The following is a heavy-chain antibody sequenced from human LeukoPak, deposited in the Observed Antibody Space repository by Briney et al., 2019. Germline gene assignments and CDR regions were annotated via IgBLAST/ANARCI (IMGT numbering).Heavy chain of an antibody. Sequence: GGSLRLSCAASGFTFSSYSMNWVRQAPGKGLEWVSSISSSSSYIYYADSVKGRFTISRDNSKNTLYLQMNSLRAEDTAVYYCAKDYGILTGYYYYFDYWGQGTLVTVSS. D-gene: IGHD3-9*01. J-gene: IGHJ4*02. V-gene: IGHV3-21*01. CDR3: AKDYGILTGYYYYFDY. CDR1: GFTFSSYS. CDR2: ISSSSSYI.